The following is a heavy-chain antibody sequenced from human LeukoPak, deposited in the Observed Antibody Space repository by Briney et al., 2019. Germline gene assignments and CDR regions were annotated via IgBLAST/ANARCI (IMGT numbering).Heavy chain of an antibody. Sequence: GGSLRLSCAASGFTVSSNYMSWVRQAPGKGLEWVSVIYSGGSTYYADSVKGRFTISRDNSKNTLYLQMNSLRAEDTAVYYCARSYDSSGSLDYWGQGTLVTVSS. CDR3: ARSYDSSGSLDY. D-gene: IGHD3-22*01. V-gene: IGHV3-53*01. J-gene: IGHJ4*02. CDR2: IYSGGST. CDR1: GFTVSSNY.